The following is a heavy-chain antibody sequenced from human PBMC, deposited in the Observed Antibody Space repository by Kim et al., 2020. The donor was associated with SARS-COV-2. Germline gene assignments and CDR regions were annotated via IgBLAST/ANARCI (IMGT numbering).Heavy chain of an antibody. Sequence: SETLSLTCTVSGGSISSGGYYWSWIRQHPGKGLEWIGYIYYSGSTYYNPSLKSRVTISVDTSKNQFSLKLSSVTAADTAVYYCVRGSPGAFDIWGQGTMVTVSS. CDR2: IYYSGST. CDR3: VRGSPGAFDI. V-gene: IGHV4-31*03. CDR1: GGSISSGGYY. D-gene: IGHD3-10*01. J-gene: IGHJ3*02.